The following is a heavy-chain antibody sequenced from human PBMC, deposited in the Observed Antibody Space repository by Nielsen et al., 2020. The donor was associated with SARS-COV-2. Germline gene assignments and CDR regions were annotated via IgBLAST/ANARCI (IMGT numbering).Heavy chain of an antibody. CDR2: IHHSGAT. CDR3: ARPPDT. Sequence: SETLSLTCTLSGGSISNYYWSWIRQPPGKGLEWLGFIHHSGATTYNPSLESRVTMSVDTSKNQFSLKLRSVTAADTAVYYCARPPDTWGQGTMVTASS. V-gene: IGHV4-59*08. J-gene: IGHJ3*01. CDR1: GGSISNYY.